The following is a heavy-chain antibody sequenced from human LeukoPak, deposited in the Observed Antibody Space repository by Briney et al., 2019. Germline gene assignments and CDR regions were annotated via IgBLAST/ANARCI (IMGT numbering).Heavy chain of an antibody. J-gene: IGHJ4*02. D-gene: IGHD3-10*01. Sequence: GGSLRLSCAGSGFTFRSYSMNWVRRAPGKGLEWVSYISSTSSTIYYADSVKGRFTISRDNAKDSLYLQMNSLRAEDTAVYYCARGGKTWAVSDYWGQGTLVTVSS. CDR2: ISSTSSTI. CDR1: GFTFRSYS. V-gene: IGHV3-48*04. CDR3: ARGGKTWAVSDY.